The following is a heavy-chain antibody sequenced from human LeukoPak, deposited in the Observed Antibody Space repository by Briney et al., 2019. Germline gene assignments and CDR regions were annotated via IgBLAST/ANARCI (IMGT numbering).Heavy chain of an antibody. CDR2: IYYSGST. Sequence: SETLSLTCTVSGGSISSYYWSWIRQPPGKGLEWIGYIYYSGSTNYNPSLKSRVTISVDTSKNQFSLKLSSVTAADTAVYYCARHRIAAAGTNFDYWGQGTLVTVSS. D-gene: IGHD6-13*01. J-gene: IGHJ4*02. CDR1: GGSISSYY. CDR3: ARHRIAAAGTNFDY. V-gene: IGHV4-59*08.